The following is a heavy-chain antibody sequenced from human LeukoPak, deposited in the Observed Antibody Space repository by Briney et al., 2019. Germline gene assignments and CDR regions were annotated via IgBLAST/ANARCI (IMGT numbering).Heavy chain of an antibody. J-gene: IGHJ6*02. Sequence: PSETLSLTCTVSGGSISSYYWSWIRQPPGKGLEWIGYIYYSGSTKYNPSLENRLTITVDTSKNQFSLKLSSVTAADTAVYYCARVKYYDFWSGYYYYYYGMDVWGQGTTVTVSS. CDR3: ARVKYYDFWSGYYYYYYGMDV. V-gene: IGHV4-59*01. CDR1: GGSISSYY. D-gene: IGHD3-3*01. CDR2: IYYSGST.